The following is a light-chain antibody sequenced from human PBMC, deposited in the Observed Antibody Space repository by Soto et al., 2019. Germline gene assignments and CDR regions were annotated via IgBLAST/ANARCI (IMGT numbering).Light chain of an antibody. Sequence: EIVMTQSPATLSVSPGERATLSCRASQSVSSNLAWYQQKQGQAPRLLIYGAFSRATGIPDRFSGSGSGTDFTLTISRLEPEDFAVYYCQQYGSSPLTFGGGTKVDIK. CDR1: QSVSSN. V-gene: IGKV3-20*01. CDR2: GAF. J-gene: IGKJ4*01. CDR3: QQYGSSPLT.